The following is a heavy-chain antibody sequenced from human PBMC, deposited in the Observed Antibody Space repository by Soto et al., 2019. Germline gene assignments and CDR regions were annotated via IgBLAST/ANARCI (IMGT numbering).Heavy chain of an antibody. CDR3: ARGAAVAGRFDY. J-gene: IGHJ4*02. CDR2: IYYSGNT. Sequence: SETLSLTCTVSGGSVSSGSYYWSWIRQPPGKGLEWIGYIYYSGNTNYNPSLKSRVTISVDTSKNQFSLKLSPVTAADTAVYYCARGAAVAGRFDYWGQGALVTVSS. D-gene: IGHD6-19*01. CDR1: GGSVSSGSYY. V-gene: IGHV4-61*01.